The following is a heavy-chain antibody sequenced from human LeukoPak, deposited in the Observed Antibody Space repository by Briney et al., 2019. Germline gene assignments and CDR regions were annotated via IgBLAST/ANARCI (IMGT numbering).Heavy chain of an antibody. CDR2: ISGSGGST. V-gene: IGHV3-23*01. CDR1: GFTFSSYW. D-gene: IGHD3-9*01. J-gene: IGHJ4*02. Sequence: GGSLRLSCAASGFTFSSYWMHWVRQAPGKGLEWVSAISGSGGSTYYADSVKGRFTISRDNSKNTLYLQMNSLRAEDTAVYYCAKVFWAYDILTGYDYWGQGTLVTVSS. CDR3: AKVFWAYDILTGYDY.